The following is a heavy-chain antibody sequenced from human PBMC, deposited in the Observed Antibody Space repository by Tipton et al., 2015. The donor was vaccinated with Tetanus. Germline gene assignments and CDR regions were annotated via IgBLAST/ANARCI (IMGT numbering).Heavy chain of an antibody. CDR1: GYTFTTYG. J-gene: IGHJ4*02. Sequence: VQLVQSGAEVKKPGASVKVSCRASGYTFTTYGINWIRQAPGQGLEWLGWNGGHNGDTNYAQKFQGRVTMTTDTSANTAYMELRSLRSDDTAVYFCARLVKQWLIPEDYWGQGILVTVSS. V-gene: IGHV1-18*01. CDR2: NGGHNGDT. CDR3: ARLVKQWLIPEDY. D-gene: IGHD6-19*01.